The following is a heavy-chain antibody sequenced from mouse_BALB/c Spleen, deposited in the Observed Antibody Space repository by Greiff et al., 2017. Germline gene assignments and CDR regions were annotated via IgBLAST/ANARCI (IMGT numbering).Heavy chain of an antibody. D-gene: IGHD2-14*01. V-gene: IGHV2-9*02. CDR2: IWAGGST. CDR3: ARGDYRYV. J-gene: IGHJ4*01. Sequence: VQGVESGPGLVAPSQSLSITCTVSGFSLTSYGVHWVRQPPGKGLEWLGVIWAGGSTNYNSALMSRLSISKDNSKSQVFLKMNSLQTDDTAMYYCARGDYRYVWGQGTSVTVSS. CDR1: GFSLTSYG.